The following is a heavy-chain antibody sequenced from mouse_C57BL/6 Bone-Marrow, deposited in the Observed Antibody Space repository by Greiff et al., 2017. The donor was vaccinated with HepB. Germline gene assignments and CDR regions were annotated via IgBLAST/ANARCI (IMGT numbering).Heavy chain of an antibody. Sequence: QVQLKQPGAELVRPGSSVKLSCKASGYTFTSYWMHWVKQRPIQGLEWIGNIDPSDSETHYNQKFKDKDTLTVDKSSSTAYMQLSSLTSEDSAVYYCAREVGSTMITNYFDYWGQGTTLTVSS. CDR3: AREVGSTMITNYFDY. V-gene: IGHV1-52*01. D-gene: IGHD2-4*01. J-gene: IGHJ2*01. CDR1: GYTFTSYW. CDR2: IDPSDSET.